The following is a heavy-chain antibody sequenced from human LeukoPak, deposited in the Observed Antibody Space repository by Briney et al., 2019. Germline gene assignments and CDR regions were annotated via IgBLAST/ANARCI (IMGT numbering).Heavy chain of an antibody. D-gene: IGHD1-14*01. V-gene: IGHV1-2*02. CDR3: ARATAENDH. Sequence: ASVKVSCKTSGYTYTGYYIHWVRQAPGQGLEWMGWINPKTGDTSYAQKFQGRVTMTRDTSISTINMELSRLTSDDTAVYYCARATAENDHWGQGTLVTVSS. J-gene: IGHJ4*02. CDR1: GYTYTGYY. CDR2: INPKTGDT.